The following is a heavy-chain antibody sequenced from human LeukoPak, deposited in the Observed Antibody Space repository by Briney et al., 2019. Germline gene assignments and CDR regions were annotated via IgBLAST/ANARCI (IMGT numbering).Heavy chain of an antibody. CDR3: ARDKLGYCSSTSCYSQFDP. V-gene: IGHV1-18*01. Sequence: GASVKVSCKASGYTFTSYGISWVRQAPGQGLEWMGWISAYNGNTNYAQKLQGRVTMTTDTSTSTAYMELRSLRSDDTAVYYCARDKLGYCSSTSCYSQFDPWGQGTLVTVSP. D-gene: IGHD2-2*01. J-gene: IGHJ5*02. CDR1: GYTFTSYG. CDR2: ISAYNGNT.